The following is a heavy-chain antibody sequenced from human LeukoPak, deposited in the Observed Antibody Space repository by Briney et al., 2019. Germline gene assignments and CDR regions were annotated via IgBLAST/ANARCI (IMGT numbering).Heavy chain of an antibody. CDR3: AKVGPMTSVTRVFRSRTYYYYYMDV. Sequence: GGSLRLSCAASGFTFSSYGMSWVRQAPGKGLEWVSAISGSGGSTYYADSVKGRFTISRDNSKNTLYLQMNRLRAEETAVYYCAKVGPMTSVTRVFRSRTYYYYYMDVWGKGTTVTVSS. D-gene: IGHD4-17*01. J-gene: IGHJ6*03. CDR2: ISGSGGST. CDR1: GFTFSSYG. V-gene: IGHV3-23*01.